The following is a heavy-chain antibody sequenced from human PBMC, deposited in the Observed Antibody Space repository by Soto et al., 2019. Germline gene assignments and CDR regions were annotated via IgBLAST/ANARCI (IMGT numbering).Heavy chain of an antibody. V-gene: IGHV1-18*01. CDR1: GYTFTSYG. CDR2: ISAYNGNT. D-gene: IGHD2-15*01. Sequence: ASVKVSCKASGYTFTSYGISWVRQAPGQGLEWMGWISAYNGNTNYAQKLQGRVTMTTDTSTSTAYMELRSLRSDDTAVYYCARDVAYWSGGSGQKRNARLAYWGQGTLVTVSS. CDR3: ARDVAYWSGGSGQKRNARLAY. J-gene: IGHJ4*02.